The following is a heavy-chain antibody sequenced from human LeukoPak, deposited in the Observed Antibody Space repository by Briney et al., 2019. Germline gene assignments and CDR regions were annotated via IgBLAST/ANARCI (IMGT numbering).Heavy chain of an antibody. Sequence: ASVKVSCKASGGTFSSYAISWVRQAPGQGLEWMGGIIPIFGTANYAQKSQGRVTITADESTSTAYMELSSLRSEDTAVYYCARAGATKTYSSGWYTYFDYWGQGTLVTVSS. J-gene: IGHJ4*02. V-gene: IGHV1-69*13. CDR3: ARAGATKTYSSGWYTYFDY. CDR2: IIPIFGTA. CDR1: GGTFSSYA. D-gene: IGHD6-19*01.